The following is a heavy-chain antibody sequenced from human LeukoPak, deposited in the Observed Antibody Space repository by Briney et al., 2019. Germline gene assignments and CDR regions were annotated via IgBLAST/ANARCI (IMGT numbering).Heavy chain of an antibody. Sequence: GGSLRLSCAASGFTFSSYSLNWVRQAPGKGLEWVSYISPSSTSMYYADSVRGRFTISRDNARNSLYLQMNSLSAEDTALYYCARGAANGNNWFDPWGQGTLVTVSS. CDR1: GFTFSSYS. V-gene: IGHV3-48*01. J-gene: IGHJ5*02. CDR2: ISPSSTSM. CDR3: ARGAANGNNWFDP. D-gene: IGHD2-8*01.